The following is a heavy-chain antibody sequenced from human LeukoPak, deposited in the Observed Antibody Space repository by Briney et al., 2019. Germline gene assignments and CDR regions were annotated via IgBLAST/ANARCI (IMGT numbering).Heavy chain of an antibody. CDR3: VKGVVVPAAMFDY. D-gene: IGHD2-2*01. J-gene: IGHJ4*02. Sequence: PGGSLRLSCSASGFTFSSYAMHWVRQAPGKGLEDVSAISSNGGSTYYADSVKGRFTISRDNSKNTLYLQMSSLRAEDTAVYYCVKGVVVPAAMFDYWGQGTLVTVSS. V-gene: IGHV3-64D*06. CDR1: GFTFSSYA. CDR2: ISSNGGST.